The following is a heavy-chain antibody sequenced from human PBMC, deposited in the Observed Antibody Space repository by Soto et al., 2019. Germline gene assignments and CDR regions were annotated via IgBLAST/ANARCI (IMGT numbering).Heavy chain of an antibody. CDR3: ARTMVRGVRGPGDY. D-gene: IGHD3-10*01. CDR1: GYTFTSYA. J-gene: IGHJ4*02. Sequence: QVQLVQSGAEEKKPGASVKVSCKASGYTFTSYAMHWVRQAPGQRLEWMGWINAGNGNTKYSQKFQGRVTITRDTSASTAYLELSSLRSEDTAGYYCARTMVRGVRGPGDYWGQGTLVTVSS. V-gene: IGHV1-3*05. CDR2: INAGNGNT.